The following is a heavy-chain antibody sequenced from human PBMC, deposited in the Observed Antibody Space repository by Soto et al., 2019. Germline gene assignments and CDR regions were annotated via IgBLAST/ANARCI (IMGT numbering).Heavy chain of an antibody. D-gene: IGHD2-2*01. CDR3: ARDPASTSLYYYYGMDV. Sequence: ASVKVSCKASGGTFSSYAISWVRQAPGQGLEWMGGIIPIFGTANYAQRFQGRVTITADESTSTAYMELSSLRSEDTAVYYCARDPASTSLYYYYGMDVWGQGTMVTVSS. V-gene: IGHV1-69*13. CDR1: GGTFSSYA. CDR2: IIPIFGTA. J-gene: IGHJ6*02.